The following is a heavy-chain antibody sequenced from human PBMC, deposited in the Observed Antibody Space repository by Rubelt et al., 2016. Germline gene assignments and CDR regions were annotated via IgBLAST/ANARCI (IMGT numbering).Heavy chain of an antibody. CDR1: GFTFSSYS. D-gene: IGHD3-16*01. V-gene: IGHV3-21*01. J-gene: IGHJ6*03. CDR3: AREGLNSYYYMDV. Sequence: VQLVESGGGLVKPGGSLRLSCAASGFTFSSYSMNWVRQAPGKGLEWVSSISSSGSYIYYADSVKGRFTISSDNAKNSLYLQMNSLRAEDTAVYYCAREGLNSYYYMDVWGKGTTVTVSS. CDR2: ISSSGSYI.